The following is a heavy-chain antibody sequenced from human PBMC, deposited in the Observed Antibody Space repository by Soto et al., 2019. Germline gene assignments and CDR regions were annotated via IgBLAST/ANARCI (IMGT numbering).Heavy chain of an antibody. D-gene: IGHD1-1*01. CDR1: GDSVSSNSAG. CDR3: ARRSWDDVSGHYYMDV. CDR2: TYYRSKWYF. Sequence: QVQLQLSGPGLVTPSQTLSLTCAISGDSVSSNSAGWNWIRQTPSRGLEWLGRTYYRSKWYFNYAVSVVSRTTIHPDTSKNQFSLHLSSVTPDDTAVYYCARRSWDDVSGHYYMDVWGKGTTVTVSS. J-gene: IGHJ6*03. V-gene: IGHV6-1*01.